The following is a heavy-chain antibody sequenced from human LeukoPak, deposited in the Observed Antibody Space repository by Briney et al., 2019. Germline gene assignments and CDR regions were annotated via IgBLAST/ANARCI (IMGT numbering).Heavy chain of an antibody. CDR2: ISGSGGST. D-gene: IGHD1-26*01. V-gene: IGHV3-23*01. J-gene: IGHJ4*02. CDR1: GFTFSSYA. Sequence: GGSLRLSCAASGFTFSSYAMSWVRQAPGKGLEWVSAISGSGGSTYYADSVKGRFTISRDNSKNTLYLQMNSLRAEDTAVYYCATWDKFSGSYSGYFDYWGQGTLVTVSS. CDR3: ATWDKFSGSYSGYFDY.